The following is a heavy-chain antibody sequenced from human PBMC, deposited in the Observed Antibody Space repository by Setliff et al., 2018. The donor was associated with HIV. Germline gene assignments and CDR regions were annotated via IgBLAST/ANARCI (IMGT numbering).Heavy chain of an antibody. Sequence: GASVKVSCKSSGYTFTKYGITWVRQAPGQGLEWMGWISANNGSSYFAQKFQGRVTITRDTSASTVYMELSSLRSEDTAVYYCARDLSISNPYYDILTGPGVYWGQGTLVTVS. V-gene: IGHV1-18*01. CDR3: ARDLSISNPYYDILTGPGVY. J-gene: IGHJ4*02. CDR1: GYTFTKYG. D-gene: IGHD3-9*01. CDR2: ISANNGSS.